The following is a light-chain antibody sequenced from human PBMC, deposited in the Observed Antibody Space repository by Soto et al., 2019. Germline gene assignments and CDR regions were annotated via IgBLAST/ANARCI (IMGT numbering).Light chain of an antibody. CDR1: QDISNY. J-gene: IGKJ3*01. V-gene: IGKV1-33*01. CDR2: DAS. Sequence: DIQMTQSPSSLSASVGDSVTITCQASQDISNYLNWYQQKPGKAPKLLIYDASNLETGVPSRFILRESRLDFTFTISSLRPEDSATYYCQQYANPPFTFGAGAKGDIK. CDR3: QQYANPPFT.